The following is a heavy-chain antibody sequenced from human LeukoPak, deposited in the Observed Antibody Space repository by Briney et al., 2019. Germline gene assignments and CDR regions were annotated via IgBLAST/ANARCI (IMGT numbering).Heavy chain of an antibody. J-gene: IGHJ6*02. CDR1: GFTVSSNY. CDR3: AIDRGSSWYQNYGMDV. CDR2: IYSGGST. D-gene: IGHD6-13*01. Sequence: GGSLRLSCAASGFTVSSNYMSCVRQAPGKGLEWVSVIYSGGSTYYADSVKGRFTISRDNSKNTLYLQMNSLRAEDTAVYYCAIDRGSSWYQNYGMDVWGQGTTVTVSS. V-gene: IGHV3-53*01.